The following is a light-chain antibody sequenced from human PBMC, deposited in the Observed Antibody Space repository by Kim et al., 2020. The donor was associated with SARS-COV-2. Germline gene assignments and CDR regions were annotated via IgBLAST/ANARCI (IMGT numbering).Light chain of an antibody. CDR1: SSSMGAGYD. Sequence: QRVTISCTGGSSSMGAGYDVHWYQQLPGTAPKLLIDGNSHRPSGAPDRFSAFKSGTSASLAINGLQAEDEADYYCQCYDSRLSGPVFGGGTQLTVL. CDR3: QCYDSRLSGPV. V-gene: IGLV1-40*01. J-gene: IGLJ2*01. CDR2: GNS.